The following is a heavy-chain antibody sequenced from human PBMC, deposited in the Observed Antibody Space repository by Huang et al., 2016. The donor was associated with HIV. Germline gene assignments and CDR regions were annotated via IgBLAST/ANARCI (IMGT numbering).Heavy chain of an antibody. D-gene: IGHD3-10*01. Sequence: QLLLQESGPGLVKPSEALALTCAVSGGSIRSSDYHWGWIRQPPGKGLEWIGGIYYKGSTNYSPSLKSRVTIAVDTSKNLFFLNLTSMTAADTAVYYCARHREGPVAYYSGWGSHLNYMYVWGRGRTVVVSS. CDR2: IYYKGST. CDR1: GGSIRSSDYH. J-gene: IGHJ6*03. CDR3: ARHREGPVAYYSGWGSHLNYMYV. V-gene: IGHV4-39*01.